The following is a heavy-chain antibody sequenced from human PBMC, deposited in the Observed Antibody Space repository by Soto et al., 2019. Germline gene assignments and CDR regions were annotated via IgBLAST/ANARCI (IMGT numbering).Heavy chain of an antibody. J-gene: IGHJ4*02. V-gene: IGHV4-61*01. CDR2: IYYSGST. CDR1: GGSVSGGSDY. Sequence: SETLCLTYTVSGGSVSGGSDYWSWIRQPPGKGLEWIGYIYYSGSTNYNPSLKSRVTISVDTSKNQFSLKLSSVTAADTAVYYCARDLIVGAPYYFDYWGQGTLVTVSS. CDR3: ARDLIVGAPYYFDY. D-gene: IGHD1-26*01.